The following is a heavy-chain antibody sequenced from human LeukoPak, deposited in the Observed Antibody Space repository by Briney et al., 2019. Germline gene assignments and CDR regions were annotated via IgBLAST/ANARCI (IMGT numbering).Heavy chain of an antibody. CDR1: GGTFSSYA. J-gene: IGHJ4*02. Sequence: GASVKVSCKASGGTFSSYAISWVRQAPGQGLEWIGGIIPIFGTANYAQKFQGRVTITTDESTSTAYTELSSLRSEDTAVYYCARGPDYGGSNYWGQGTPVTVSS. D-gene: IGHD4-23*01. V-gene: IGHV1-69*05. CDR3: ARGPDYGGSNY. CDR2: IIPIFGTA.